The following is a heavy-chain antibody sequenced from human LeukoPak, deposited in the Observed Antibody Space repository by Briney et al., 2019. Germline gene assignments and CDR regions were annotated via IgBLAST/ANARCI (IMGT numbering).Heavy chain of an antibody. V-gene: IGHV3-53*01. Sequence: GGSLRLSCAVSGFTVSTNFMSWVRQALGRGLEWVSIIYADGGTSYADSVKGRFTISRDNSKNTLYLQMNSLRAEDTAVYYCAKGAWGLRPREFDYWGQGTLVTVSS. D-gene: IGHD5-12*01. J-gene: IGHJ4*02. CDR1: GFTVSTNF. CDR2: IYADGGT. CDR3: AKGAWGLRPREFDY.